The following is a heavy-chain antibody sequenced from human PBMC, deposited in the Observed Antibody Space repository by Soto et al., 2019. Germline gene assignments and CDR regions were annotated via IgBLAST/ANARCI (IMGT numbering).Heavy chain of an antibody. CDR1: GGTFSSYA. V-gene: IGHV1-69*01. J-gene: IGHJ6*02. Sequence: QVQLVQSGAEVKKPGSSVKVSCKASGGTFSSYAISWVRQAPGQGLEWMGGIIPIFGTANYAQKFQGRVTITAAESTSTAYMELSSLRSEDTAVYYCARWGDIVVVPAAITHYYYYGMDVWGQGTTVTVSS. D-gene: IGHD2-2*01. CDR2: IIPIFGTA. CDR3: ARWGDIVVVPAAITHYYYYGMDV.